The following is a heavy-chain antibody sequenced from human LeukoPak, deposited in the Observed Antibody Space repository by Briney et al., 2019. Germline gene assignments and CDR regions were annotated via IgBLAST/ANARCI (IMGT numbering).Heavy chain of an antibody. CDR1: GFTFSNYA. Sequence: GGSLRLSCAASGFTFSNYAMSWVRQAPGKGLEWVAGISGTGGSTHYADSVKGRFTISRDNSKNTLYLQMNSLRAEDTAVYYCARDLGGSSGLGYWGQGTLVTVSS. J-gene: IGHJ4*02. D-gene: IGHD6-19*01. CDR3: ARDLGGSSGLGY. CDR2: ISGTGGST. V-gene: IGHV3-23*01.